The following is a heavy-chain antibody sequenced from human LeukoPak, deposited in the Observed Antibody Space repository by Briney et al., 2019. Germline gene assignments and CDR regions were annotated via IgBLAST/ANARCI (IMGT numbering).Heavy chain of an antibody. CDR1: GGSISSGGYY. D-gene: IGHD3-22*01. J-gene: IGHJ5*02. CDR2: IYYSGST. CDR3: ASISALYYYDSSGYLGFDP. V-gene: IGHV4-31*03. Sequence: PSQTLSLTCTVSGGSISSGGYYWGWIRQHPGKGLEWIGYIYYSGSTYYNPSLKSRVTISVDTSKNQFSLKLSSVTAADTAVYYCASISALYYYDSSGYLGFDPWGQGTLVTVSS.